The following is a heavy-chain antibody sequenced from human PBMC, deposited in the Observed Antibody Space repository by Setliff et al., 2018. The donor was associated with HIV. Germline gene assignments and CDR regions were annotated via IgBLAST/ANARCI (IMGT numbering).Heavy chain of an antibody. Sequence: ASVKVSCKASGGTFSSYAISWVRQAPGQGPDWMGGIIPVVGTTNYAQKFQGRVTFTADASTSTAYMELSSLRSEDTAVYYCARGGVYYYDSSGWSRDYWGQGTLVTVSS. D-gene: IGHD3-22*01. CDR2: IIPVVGTT. V-gene: IGHV1-69*13. J-gene: IGHJ4*02. CDR3: ARGGVYYYDSSGWSRDY. CDR1: GGTFSSYA.